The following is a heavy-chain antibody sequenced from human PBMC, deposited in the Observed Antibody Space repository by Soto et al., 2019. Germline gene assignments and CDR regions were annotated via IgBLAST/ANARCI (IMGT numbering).Heavy chain of an antibody. J-gene: IGHJ4*02. CDR1: GFTFSSYG. CDR3: ARDRSQWLVGPVEY. V-gene: IGHV3-33*01. Sequence: QVQLVESGGGVVQPGRSLRLSCAASGFTFSSYGMHWVRQAPGKGLEWVAVIWYDGSNKYYADSVKGRFTISRDNSKNTLYLQMNSLRAEDTAGYYCARDRSQWLVGPVEYWGQGTLVTVSS. D-gene: IGHD6-19*01. CDR2: IWYDGSNK.